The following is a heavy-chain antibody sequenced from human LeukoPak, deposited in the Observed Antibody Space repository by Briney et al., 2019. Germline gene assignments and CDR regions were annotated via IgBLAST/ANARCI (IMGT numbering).Heavy chain of an antibody. CDR3: AGGSGTYSPDY. CDR1: GFTFSDSW. J-gene: IGHJ4*02. CDR2: VTSAGDRT. V-gene: IGHV3-64*01. Sequence: GGSLRLSCTTSGFTFSDSWMAWVRQAPGKGLEYVSGVTSAGDRTYYAKSVKGRFTISRDNSKNTLYLQMGSLRAEDMAVYYCAGGSGTYSPDYWGQGTLVTVSS. D-gene: IGHD3-10*01.